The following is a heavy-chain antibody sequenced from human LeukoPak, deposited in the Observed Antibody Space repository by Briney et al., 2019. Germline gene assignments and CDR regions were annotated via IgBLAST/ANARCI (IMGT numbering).Heavy chain of an antibody. Sequence: GGSLRLSCAASGFTFSSYGIHWVRQAPGKGLEWVAVIWYDGSNKYYADSVKGRFTISRDNSKNTLYLQMNSLRAEDTAVYYCARHWYSSGWHKPYYYYGMDVWGQGATVTVSS. V-gene: IGHV3-33*01. D-gene: IGHD6-19*01. J-gene: IGHJ6*02. CDR3: ARHWYSSGWHKPYYYYGMDV. CDR1: GFTFSSYG. CDR2: IWYDGSNK.